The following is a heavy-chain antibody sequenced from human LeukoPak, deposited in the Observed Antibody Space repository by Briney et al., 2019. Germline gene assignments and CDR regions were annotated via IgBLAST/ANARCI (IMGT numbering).Heavy chain of an antibody. D-gene: IGHD6-19*01. CDR3: TRDPPEFSAGWYAGY. CDR1: GFNFGDYA. CDR2: IRSKAHGGTT. V-gene: IGHV3-49*04. J-gene: IGHJ4*02. Sequence: PGRSLRLSCIGPGFNFGDYAISWVRQTPGKGLEWVSLIRSKAHGGTTEYAASVNGRFNMSRDDSKSIAYLQMNSLKTEDTALYYCTRDPPEFSAGWYAGYWGQGTLVTVSS.